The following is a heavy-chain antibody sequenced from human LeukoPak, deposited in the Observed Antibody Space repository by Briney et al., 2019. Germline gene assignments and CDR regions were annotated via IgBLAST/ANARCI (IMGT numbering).Heavy chain of an antibody. CDR1: GFTFSGYG. V-gene: IGHV3-30*01. CDR2: ISNGGNE. J-gene: IGHJ4*02. CDR3: ARRTGDARYCSGYSCFPPDY. D-gene: IGHD2-15*01. Sequence: GRSLRLSCAASGFTFSGYGMIWVRQPPGKGLEWVAGISNGGNEFYADSVKGRFTISRDTSKNTLYLQMTSLRAEDTAVYYCARRTGDARYCSGYSCFPPDYWGRGTLVTVSS.